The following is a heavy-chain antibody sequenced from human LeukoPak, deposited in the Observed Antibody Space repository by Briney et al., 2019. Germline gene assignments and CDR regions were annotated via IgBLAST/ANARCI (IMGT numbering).Heavy chain of an antibody. J-gene: IGHJ2*01. CDR1: GFTFSTYS. Sequence: PGGSLRLSCAASGFTFSTYSMNWVRQTPGKGLEWLSSISSGGCYIYYADSVKGRFTISRDNARTSLYLQMNSLRAEDTAAYYCARAGILVAGTDWYFDLWGRGTLVTVSS. CDR2: ISSGGCYI. D-gene: IGHD6-19*01. CDR3: ARAGILVAGTDWYFDL. V-gene: IGHV3-21*01.